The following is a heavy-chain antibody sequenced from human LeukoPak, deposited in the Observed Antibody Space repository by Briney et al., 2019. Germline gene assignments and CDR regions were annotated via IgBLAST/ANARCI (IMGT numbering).Heavy chain of an antibody. CDR3: TTGNSLGRDGNYFFDF. V-gene: IGHV3-15*01. Sequence: PGGSLRLSCAASGFPFSTIWMNWVRQAPGKGLEWLGRIKSKTEGGTMDYAAPVKGRFTISRDDSKNTLYLQMNSLKTEDTAVYYCTTGNSLGRDGNYFFDFWGPGTLVTVSS. CDR2: IKSKTEGGTM. CDR1: GFPFSTIW. D-gene: IGHD1-7*01. J-gene: IGHJ4*02.